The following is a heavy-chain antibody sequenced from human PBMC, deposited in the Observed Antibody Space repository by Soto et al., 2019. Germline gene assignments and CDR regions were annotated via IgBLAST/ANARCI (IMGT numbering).Heavy chain of an antibody. CDR1: GYTFTRQW. J-gene: IGHJ4*02. CDR3: AGGPGGDYAGGWEY. Sequence: GESLKISCRGFGYTFTRQWIAWVRQMPGEGLESMGIIYPGDSDTRYSPSFQGQVTISADKSITTAYLQRSSLKASDTAIYYCAGGPGGDYAGGWEYWGQGTPVTVSS. V-gene: IGHV5-51*01. D-gene: IGHD2-21*02. CDR2: IYPGDSDT.